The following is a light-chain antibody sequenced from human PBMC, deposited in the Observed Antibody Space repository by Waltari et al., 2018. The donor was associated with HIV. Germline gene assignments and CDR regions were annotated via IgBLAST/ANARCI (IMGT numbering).Light chain of an antibody. CDR1: SSDIGYFTY. CDR3: AAYAGNNIVI. V-gene: IGLV2-8*01. CDR2: DVN. J-gene: IGLJ2*01. Sequence: QSALTQPPSASGSPGQSVTVSCTGTSSDIGYFTYVSCYQQHPGKAPKLLIYDVNKRPSGVPDRFSASKSGATASLTVSGLLAEDEADYYCAAYAGNNIVIFGGGTKVTV.